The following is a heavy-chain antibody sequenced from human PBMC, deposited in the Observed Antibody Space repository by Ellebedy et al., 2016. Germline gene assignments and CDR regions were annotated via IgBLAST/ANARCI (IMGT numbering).Heavy chain of an antibody. CDR1: GDTINSSRYY. Sequence: SETLSLTXSVSGDTINSSRYYWGWIRQPPGKGLEWIGSIYYTGSPYYNPSLRSRVTISVETSKNQLSLKLTSVTATDTAVYYCARSLAVVLMEYDSWGQGTLVTVSS. CDR2: IYYTGSP. J-gene: IGHJ4*02. CDR3: ARSLAVVLMEYDS. V-gene: IGHV4-39*01. D-gene: IGHD2-8*01.